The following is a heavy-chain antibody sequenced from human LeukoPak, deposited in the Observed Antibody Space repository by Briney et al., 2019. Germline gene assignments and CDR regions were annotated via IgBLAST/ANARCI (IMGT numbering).Heavy chain of an antibody. Sequence: GGSLRLSCAASGFTFSDYYMSWIRQAPGKGLERVSYISSSGSTIYYADSVKGRFTISRDNAKNSLYLQMNSLRAEDTAVYYCARAPYGGKAIGPYDNWGQGTLVTVSS. CDR1: GFTFSDYY. V-gene: IGHV3-11*04. CDR2: ISSSGSTI. D-gene: IGHD4-23*01. CDR3: ARAPYGGKAIGPYDN. J-gene: IGHJ4*02.